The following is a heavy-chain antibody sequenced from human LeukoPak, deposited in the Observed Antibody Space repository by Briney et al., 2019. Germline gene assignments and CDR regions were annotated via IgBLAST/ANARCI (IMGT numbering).Heavy chain of an antibody. CDR1: GFTVSSNY. J-gene: IGHJ4*02. CDR2: IYSGGST. CDR3: ARNDRMGYDILTGYQDSLDY. V-gene: IGHV3-53*05. D-gene: IGHD3-9*01. Sequence: PGGSLRLSCAASGFTVSSNYMSWVRQAPGKGLEWVSVIYSGGSTYYADSVKGRFTISRDNSKNTLYLQMNSLRAEDTAVYYCARNDRMGYDILTGYQDSLDYWGQGTLVTVSS.